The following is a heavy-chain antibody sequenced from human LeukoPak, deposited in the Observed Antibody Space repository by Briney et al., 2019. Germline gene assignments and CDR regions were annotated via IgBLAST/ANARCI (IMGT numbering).Heavy chain of an antibody. D-gene: IGHD3-3*01. CDR1: GFTFSSYA. J-gene: IGHJ6*03. Sequence: GRSLRLSCAASGFTFSSYAMHWVRQAPGKGLEWVAVISYDGSNKYYADSVKGRFTISRDNAKNSLYLQMNSLRAVDTAVYYCARVGEYDFWSGYYYYYYYYYMDVWGKGTTVTVSS. CDR2: ISYDGSNK. V-gene: IGHV3-30*04. CDR3: ARVGEYDFWSGYYYYYYYYYMDV.